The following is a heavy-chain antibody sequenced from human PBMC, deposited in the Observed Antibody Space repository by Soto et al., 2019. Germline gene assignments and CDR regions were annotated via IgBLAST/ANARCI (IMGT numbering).Heavy chain of an antibody. CDR1: GFTFSSYG. J-gene: IGHJ6*02. CDR3: ARYEEVLTLYGMDV. CDR2: ISYDGSNK. V-gene: IGHV3-30*03. D-gene: IGHD3-10*01. Sequence: GGSLRLSCAASGFTFSSYGMHWVRQAPGKGLEWVAVISYDGSNKYYADSVKGRFTISRDNSKNTLYLQMNSLRAEDTAVYYCARYEEVLTLYGMDVWGQGTTVTVSS.